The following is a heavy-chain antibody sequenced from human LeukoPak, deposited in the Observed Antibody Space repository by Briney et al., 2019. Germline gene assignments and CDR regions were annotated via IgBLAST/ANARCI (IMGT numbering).Heavy chain of an antibody. CDR3: ARSSGIAVGTAYYYYMDV. V-gene: IGHV1-2*02. Sequence: ASVKVSCKASGGTFTGYYMHWVRQAPGQGLEWMGWINPNSGGTNYAQKFQGRVTMTRDTSISTAYMELSTLTSDDTAVYYCARSSGIAVGTAYYYYMDVWGKGTTVTISS. CDR1: GGTFTGYY. D-gene: IGHD6-19*01. J-gene: IGHJ6*03. CDR2: INPNSGGT.